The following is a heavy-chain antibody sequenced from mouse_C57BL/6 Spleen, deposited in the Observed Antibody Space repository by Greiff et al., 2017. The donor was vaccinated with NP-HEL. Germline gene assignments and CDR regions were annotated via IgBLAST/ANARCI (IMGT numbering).Heavy chain of an antibody. J-gene: IGHJ1*03. D-gene: IGHD1-1*01. CDR3: ARRGSHWYFDV. CDR2: IRNKANGYTT. Sequence: EVQVVESGGGLVQPGGSLSLSCAASGFTFTDYYMSWVRQPPGKALEWLGFIRNKANGYTTEYSASVKGRFTISRDNSQSILYLQMNALRAEDSATYYCARRGSHWYFDVWGTGTTVTVSS. V-gene: IGHV7-3*01. CDR1: GFTFTDYY.